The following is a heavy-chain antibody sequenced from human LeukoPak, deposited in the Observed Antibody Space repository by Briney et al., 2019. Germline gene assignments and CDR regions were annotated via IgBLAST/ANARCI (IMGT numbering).Heavy chain of an antibody. CDR2: ISGSGGST. Sequence: GGSLRLSCAASGFTFSSYAMSWVRQAPGKGLEWVSAISGSGGSTYYADSVKGRFTISRDNSKNTLYLQMNSLRAEDAAVYYCAKYSSGWYEMGYFDYWGQGTLVTVSS. CDR3: AKYSSGWYEMGYFDY. J-gene: IGHJ4*02. D-gene: IGHD6-19*01. CDR1: GFTFSSYA. V-gene: IGHV3-23*01.